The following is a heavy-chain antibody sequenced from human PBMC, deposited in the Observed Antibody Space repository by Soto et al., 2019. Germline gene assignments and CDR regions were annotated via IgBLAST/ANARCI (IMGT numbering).Heavy chain of an antibody. Sequence: ASVKVSCKASGGTFSSYAISWVRQAPGQGLEWMGGIIPIFGTANYAQKFQGRVTITADESTSTAYMELSSLRSEDTAVYYCAREAGGIAAVRTPYGMDVWGQGTTVTVSS. CDR3: AREAGGIAAVRTPYGMDV. D-gene: IGHD6-13*01. CDR1: GGTFSSYA. V-gene: IGHV1-69*13. CDR2: IIPIFGTA. J-gene: IGHJ6*02.